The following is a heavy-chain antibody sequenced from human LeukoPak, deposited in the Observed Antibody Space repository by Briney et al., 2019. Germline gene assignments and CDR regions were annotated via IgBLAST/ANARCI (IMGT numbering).Heavy chain of an antibody. CDR1: GGSFSGYY. J-gene: IGHJ4*02. D-gene: IGHD3-3*01. Sequence: SETLSLTCAVYGGSFSGYYWNWIRQPPGKGLEWIGEINHSGSTNYNPSLKSRVTISVDTSKNQFSLKLSSVTAADTAVYYCARGVGRFLEWLLRMDYFDYWGQGTLVTVSS. V-gene: IGHV4-34*01. CDR3: ARGVGRFLEWLLRMDYFDY. CDR2: INHSGST.